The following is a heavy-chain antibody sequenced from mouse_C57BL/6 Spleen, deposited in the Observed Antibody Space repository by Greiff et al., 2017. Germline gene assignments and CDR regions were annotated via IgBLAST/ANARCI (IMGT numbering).Heavy chain of an antibody. D-gene: IGHD2-1*01. CDR2: IYPSDSET. CDR3: ARRYYDYGAMDY. V-gene: IGHV1-61*01. Sequence: QVQLQQPGAELVRPGSSVKLSCKASGYTFTSYWMDWVKQRPGQGLEWIGNIYPSDSETHYNQKFKDKATLTVDKSSSTAYMQLSSLTSEDSAVYYCARRYYDYGAMDYWGQGTSVTVSS. J-gene: IGHJ4*01. CDR1: GYTFTSYW.